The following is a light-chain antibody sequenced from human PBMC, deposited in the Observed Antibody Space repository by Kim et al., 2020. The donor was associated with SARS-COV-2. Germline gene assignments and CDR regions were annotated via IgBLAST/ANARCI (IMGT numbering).Light chain of an antibody. J-gene: IGLJ2*01. CDR2: QES. V-gene: IGLV3-1*01. CDR1: KLGDKY. CDR3: QAWDSRTAGGV. Sequence: QVQKARITCPGDKLGDKYACWYHQKPGQAPVLVIYQESKRPSGIPERFSGSNSGNTATLTISGTQAMDEAVYYCQAWDSRTAGGVFGGGTQRTVL.